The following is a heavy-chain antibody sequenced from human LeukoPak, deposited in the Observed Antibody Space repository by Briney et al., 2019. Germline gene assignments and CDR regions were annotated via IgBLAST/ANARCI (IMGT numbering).Heavy chain of an antibody. CDR2: FYVGGAT. CDR1: GISVTNNY. D-gene: IGHD5-24*01. J-gene: IGHJ4*02. Sequence: PGGSLRLSCAVSGISVTNNYMSWVRQAPGKGLEWVSVFYVGGATYYADSVKGRFTISRDNSENTLYLQMKSLRAEDTAVYYCARGDGYNFFDYWGQGTLVTVSS. CDR3: ARGDGYNFFDY. V-gene: IGHV3-53*01.